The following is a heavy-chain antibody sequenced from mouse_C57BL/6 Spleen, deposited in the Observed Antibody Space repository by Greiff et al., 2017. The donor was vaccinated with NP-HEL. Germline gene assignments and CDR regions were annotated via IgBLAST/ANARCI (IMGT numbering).Heavy chain of an antibody. CDR1: GYTFTDYN. CDR3: ARRGLRRDYAMDY. Sequence: VQLKESGPELVKPGASVKMSCKASGYTFTDYNMHWVKQSHGKSLEWIGYINPNNGGTSYNQKFKGKATLTVNKSSSTAYMELRSLTSEDSAVYYCARRGLRRDYAMDYWGQGTSVTVSS. CDR2: INPNNGGT. D-gene: IGHD2-4*01. J-gene: IGHJ4*01. V-gene: IGHV1-22*01.